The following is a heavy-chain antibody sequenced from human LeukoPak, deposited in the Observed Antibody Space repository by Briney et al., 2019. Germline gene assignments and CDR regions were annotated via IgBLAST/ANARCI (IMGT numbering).Heavy chain of an antibody. CDR2: INPNSGAT. D-gene: IGHD3-3*01. CDR1: GYTFTGYY. Sequence: ASVKVSCKASGYTFTGYYMHWVRQAPGQGLEWMGWINPNSGATNYAQKFQGRVTMTRDTSTSTAYMELSRLRSDDTAVYYCAREFPNYDFWSGYSLGYMDVWGKGTTVTVSS. CDR3: AREFPNYDFWSGYSLGYMDV. J-gene: IGHJ6*03. V-gene: IGHV1-2*02.